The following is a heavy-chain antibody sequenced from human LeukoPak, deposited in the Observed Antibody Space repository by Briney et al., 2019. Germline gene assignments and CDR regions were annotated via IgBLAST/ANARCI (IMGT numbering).Heavy chain of an antibody. CDR2: ISYDGSNK. J-gene: IGHJ4*02. CDR1: GFTFSSYG. Sequence: GGSPRLSCAASGFTFSSYGMHWVRQAPGKGLEWVAVISYDGSNKYYADSVKGRFTISRDNSKNTLYLQMNSLRAEDTAVYYCAKDRGTWIQLWFFDYWGQGTLVTVSS. D-gene: IGHD5-18*01. V-gene: IGHV3-30*18. CDR3: AKDRGTWIQLWFFDY.